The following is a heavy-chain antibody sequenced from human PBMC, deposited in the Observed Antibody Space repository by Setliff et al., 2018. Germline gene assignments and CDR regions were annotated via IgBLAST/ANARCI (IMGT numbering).Heavy chain of an antibody. D-gene: IGHD3-10*01. CDR3: ARARYYGSGSYYNYFDK. CDR1: GDSISSGNFN. V-gene: IGHV4-61*09. CDR2: IYTTGRT. Sequence: PSETLSLTCSVSGDSISSGNFNWTWIRQPAGKGLEWIGHIYTTGRTDYNPSLKSRVTISLDTPKNQFSLKLTSVTAADTAVYYCARARYYGSGSYYNYFDKWGQGSLVTVSS. J-gene: IGHJ4*02.